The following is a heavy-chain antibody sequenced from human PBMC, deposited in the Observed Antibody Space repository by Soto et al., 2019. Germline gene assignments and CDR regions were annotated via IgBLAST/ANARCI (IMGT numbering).Heavy chain of an antibody. J-gene: IGHJ4*02. V-gene: IGHV5-51*01. CDR3: ARTSSGWFYFEY. CDR2: FYPGDSET. CDR1: GYSFTTYW. D-gene: IGHD6-19*01. Sequence: PGESLKISCRGSGYSFTTYWIAWVRQTPGKGLEWMGIFYPGDSETRYGPSFQGQVTISADKSINTVYLQWSSLKASDTAMYYCARTSSGWFYFEYWGQGTLVTVSS.